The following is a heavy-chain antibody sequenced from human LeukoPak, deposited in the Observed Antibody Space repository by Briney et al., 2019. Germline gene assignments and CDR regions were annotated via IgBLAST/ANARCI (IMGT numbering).Heavy chain of an antibody. Sequence: PGGSLRLSCAASGSTFSSHWMHWVRQAPGKGLVWVSRIKDDGSHTNYADSVKGRFTISRDNAKNTLSLQMNSLRAEDTAVYYCARGSGIITGIDEWGQGILVTVSS. CDR3: ARGSGIITGIDE. CDR2: IKDDGSHT. J-gene: IGHJ4*02. CDR1: GSTFSSHW. D-gene: IGHD6-25*01. V-gene: IGHV3-74*01.